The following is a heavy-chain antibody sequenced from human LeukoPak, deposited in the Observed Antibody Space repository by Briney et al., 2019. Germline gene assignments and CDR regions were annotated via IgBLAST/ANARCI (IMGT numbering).Heavy chain of an antibody. D-gene: IGHD3-22*01. CDR2: ISGSGGST. J-gene: IGHJ3*02. CDR3: AREKYYYDSSGYPDAFDI. Sequence: GGSLRLSCAASGFTFSSYAMSWVRQAPGKGLEWVSAISGSGGSTYYADSVKGRFTISRDNSKNTLYLQMNSLRAEDTAVYYCAREKYYYDSSGYPDAFDIWGQGTMVTVSS. CDR1: GFTFSSYA. V-gene: IGHV3-23*01.